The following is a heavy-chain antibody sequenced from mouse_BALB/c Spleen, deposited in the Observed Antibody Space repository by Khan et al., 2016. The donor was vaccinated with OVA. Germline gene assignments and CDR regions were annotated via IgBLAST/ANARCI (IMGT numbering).Heavy chain of an antibody. D-gene: IGHD1-2*01. Sequence: QVQLKQSGPELKKPGETVKISCKASGYTFTDYSMHWVKQAPGKGLKWMGWINTETGEPTYADDFKGRFAFSLETSASTAYLQINNLKNEDTATYFCANYGYRKGFAYWGQGTLVTVSA. CDR3: ANYGYRKGFAY. CDR1: GYTFTDYS. CDR2: INTETGEP. J-gene: IGHJ3*01. V-gene: IGHV9-2-1*01.